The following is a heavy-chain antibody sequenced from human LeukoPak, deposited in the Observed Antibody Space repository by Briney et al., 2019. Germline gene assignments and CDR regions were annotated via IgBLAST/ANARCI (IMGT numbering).Heavy chain of an antibody. CDR1: GFTFNNYA. CDR2: ILGSVRSA. V-gene: IGHV3-23*01. D-gene: IGHD3-9*01. Sequence: PGASLRLSCAASGFTFNNYAMSWVRQAPGKGLEWVSAILGSVRSAYYADSVKGRFTISRDNSKNSLFLQMNSLRVEDTALYYCSKWGDYDVLTGYYDSDFWGQGTLVTVSA. CDR3: SKWGDYDVLTGYYDSDF. J-gene: IGHJ4*02.